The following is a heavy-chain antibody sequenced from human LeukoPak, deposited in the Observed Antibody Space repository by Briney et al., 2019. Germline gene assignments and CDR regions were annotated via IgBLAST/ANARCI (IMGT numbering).Heavy chain of an antibody. CDR1: GFTVSSNY. V-gene: IGHV3-66*01. J-gene: IGHJ6*02. D-gene: IGHD4-17*01. CDR3: ARDNYGNYGMDV. CDR2: IYSGGST. Sequence: GGSLRLSCAASGFTVSSNYMSWVRQAPGKGLEWVSVIYSGGSTYYADSVKARFTISRDNSKNTLYLQMNSLRAEDTAVYYCARDNYGNYGMDVWGQGTTVTVSS.